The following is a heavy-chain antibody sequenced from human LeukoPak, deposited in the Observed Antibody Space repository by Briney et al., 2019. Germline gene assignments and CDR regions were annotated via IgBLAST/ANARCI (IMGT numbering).Heavy chain of an antibody. V-gene: IGHV4-59*12. J-gene: IGHJ6*02. CDR2: MFYTGST. D-gene: IGHD2-15*01. CDR1: GGSISSDY. CDR3: ASQAYCSGGSCSSDRNHYYYGMDV. Sequence: SETLSLTCSVSGGSISSDYWAWIRQPPGKGLDWIGYMFYTGSTNYNPSLKSRVTITVDTSKNQFSLKLSSVTAADTAVYYCASQAYCSGGSCSSDRNHYYYGMDVWGQGTTVTVSS.